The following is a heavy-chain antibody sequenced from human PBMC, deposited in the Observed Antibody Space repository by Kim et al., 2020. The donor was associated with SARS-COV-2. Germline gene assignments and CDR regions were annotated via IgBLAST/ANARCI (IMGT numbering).Heavy chain of an antibody. V-gene: IGHV3-21*03. D-gene: IGHD6-13*01. J-gene: IGHJ4*02. CDR3: ARDVTSIWSGLFDY. Sequence: DTIKHRLPISRDHHKNSLYLHMSSLRAEDTAVYYCARDVTSIWSGLFDYWGQGTLVTVSS.